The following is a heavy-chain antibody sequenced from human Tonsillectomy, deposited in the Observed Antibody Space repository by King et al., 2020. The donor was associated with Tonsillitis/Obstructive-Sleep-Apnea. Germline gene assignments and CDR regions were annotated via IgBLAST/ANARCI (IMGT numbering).Heavy chain of an antibody. J-gene: IGHJ4*02. V-gene: IGHV4-4*02. CDR3: ARVGVVTYPYTLFDY. D-gene: IGHD2-15*01. CDR2: IYHSGST. CDR1: GGSISSSNC. Sequence: VQLQESGPGLVKPSGTLSLTCAVSGGSISSSNCWSWVRQSPGKGLEWIGEIYHSGSTNYNPSLKSRVPISLDKAKNQFSLKLSSVTAADTAVYYCARVGVVTYPYTLFDYWGQGTLVTVSS.